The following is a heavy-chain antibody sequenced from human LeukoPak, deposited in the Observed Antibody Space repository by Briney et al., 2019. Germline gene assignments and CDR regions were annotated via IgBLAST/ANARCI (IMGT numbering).Heavy chain of an antibody. CDR1: GFTFSSYA. Sequence: TGGSLRLSCAASGFTFSSYAMSWVRQAPGKGLEWVSAISGSGGSTYYADSVKGRFTISRDNSKNTLYLQMNSLRAEDTAVYYCARDNRYCSSTSCYTRNYYYYGMDVWGQGTTVTVSS. V-gene: IGHV3-23*01. CDR3: ARDNRYCSSTSCYTRNYYYYGMDV. CDR2: ISGSGGST. J-gene: IGHJ6*02. D-gene: IGHD2-2*02.